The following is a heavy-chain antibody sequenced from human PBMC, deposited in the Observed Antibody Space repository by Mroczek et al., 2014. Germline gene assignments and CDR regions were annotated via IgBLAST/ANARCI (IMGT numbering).Heavy chain of an antibody. V-gene: IGHV3-33*01. Sequence: QVQLVESGGGVVQPGRSLRLSCAASGFTFSSYGMHWVRQAPGKGLEWVAVIWYDGSNKYYADSVKGRFTISRDNSKNTLYLQMNSLRAEDTAVYYCARDLGISDYYDSSGPAGDYWGQGTLVTVSS. D-gene: IGHD3-22*01. CDR3: ARDLGISDYYDSSGPAGDY. J-gene: IGHJ4*02. CDR2: IWYDGSNK. CDR1: GFTFSSYG.